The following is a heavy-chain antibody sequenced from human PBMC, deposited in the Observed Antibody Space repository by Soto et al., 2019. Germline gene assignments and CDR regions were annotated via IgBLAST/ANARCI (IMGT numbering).Heavy chain of an antibody. Sequence: GGSLRLSCVASGFTFSSYAMHWVRQAPGKGLEWVAVISYDGSNKYYADSVKGRFTISRDNSKNTLYLQMNSLRAEDTAVYYCASSYSSSWYPLIDYWGQGTLVTVSS. CDR1: GFTFSSYA. J-gene: IGHJ4*02. CDR2: ISYDGSNK. D-gene: IGHD6-13*01. V-gene: IGHV3-30-3*01. CDR3: ASSYSSSWYPLIDY.